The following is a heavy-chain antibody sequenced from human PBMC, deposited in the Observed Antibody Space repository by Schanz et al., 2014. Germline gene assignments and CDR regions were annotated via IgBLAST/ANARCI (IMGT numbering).Heavy chain of an antibody. D-gene: IGHD3-10*01. CDR3: ARDGNYYGSRNYYKAPYYFDY. CDR2: IWYDENNK. Sequence: QVQLAESGGGVVQFGRSLRLSCVASGFTFSSYGMHWVRQAPGKGLEWVAVIWYDENNKYYADSVKGRFTMSRDNSKNTLYLQMNSLRAEDTAIYYCARDGNYYGSRNYYKAPYYFDYGGQGTLVTVSS. CDR1: GFTFSSYG. J-gene: IGHJ4*02. V-gene: IGHV3-33*01.